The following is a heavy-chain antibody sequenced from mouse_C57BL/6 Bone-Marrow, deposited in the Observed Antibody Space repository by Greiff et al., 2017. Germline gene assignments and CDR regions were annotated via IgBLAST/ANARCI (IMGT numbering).Heavy chain of an antibody. V-gene: IGHV14-4*01. CDR2: IDPENGDT. CDR1: GFNIKDDY. Sequence: VQLQQSGAELVRPGASVKLSCTASGFNIKDDYMHWVKQRPEQGLEWIGWIDPENGDTEYASKFQGKATITADTSSNTAYLQLSSLTSEDTAVYYCTTRGYGSVYLDYWGQGTTLTVSS. D-gene: IGHD1-1*01. J-gene: IGHJ2*01. CDR3: TTRGYGSVYLDY.